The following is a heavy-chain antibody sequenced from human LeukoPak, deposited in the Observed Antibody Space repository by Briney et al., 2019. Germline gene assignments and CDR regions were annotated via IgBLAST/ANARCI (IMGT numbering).Heavy chain of an antibody. D-gene: IGHD2-2*01. CDR1: GGSFSGYY. CDR3: ARGGQVVVPAAWFDP. Sequence: PSETLSLTCAVYGGSFSGYYWSWIRQHPGKGLEWIGYIDHSGYTYYNPSLKSRLTISEDTSKNQFSLKLSSVTAADTAVYYCARGGQVVVPAAWFDPWGQGTLVTVSS. V-gene: IGHV4-34*09. CDR2: IDHSGYT. J-gene: IGHJ5*02.